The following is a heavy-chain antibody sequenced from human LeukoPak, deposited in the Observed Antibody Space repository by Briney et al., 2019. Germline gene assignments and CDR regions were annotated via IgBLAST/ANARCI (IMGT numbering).Heavy chain of an antibody. V-gene: IGHV1-18*01. D-gene: IGHD5-18*01. Sequence: GASVKVSCKASGYTFTSYGISWVRQAPGQGLEWMGLISAYNGNTNYAQKLQGRVTMTTDTSTSTAYMELRSLRSDDTAVYYCARDRSLAPVDTAMVLDYWGQGTLVTVSS. CDR3: ARDRSLAPVDTAMVLDY. CDR1: GYTFTSYG. J-gene: IGHJ4*02. CDR2: ISAYNGNT.